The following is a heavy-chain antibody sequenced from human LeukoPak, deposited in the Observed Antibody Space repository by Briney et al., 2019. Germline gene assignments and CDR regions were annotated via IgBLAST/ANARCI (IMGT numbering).Heavy chain of an antibody. CDR3: ARETRYCSGGSCYFYFDY. CDR1: GFTVSSNY. Sequence: PGGSLRLSCAASGFTVSSNYMSWVRQPPGKGLEWIGEINHSGSTNYNPSLKSRVTISVDTSKNQFSLKLSSVTAADTAVYYCARETRYCSGGSCYFYFDYWGQGTLVTVSS. J-gene: IGHJ4*02. CDR2: INHSGST. V-gene: IGHV4-34*01. D-gene: IGHD2-15*01.